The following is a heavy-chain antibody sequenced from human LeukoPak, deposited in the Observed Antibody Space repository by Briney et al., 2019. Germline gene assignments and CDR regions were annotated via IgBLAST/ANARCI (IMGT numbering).Heavy chain of an antibody. Sequence: GGSLRLSCAASGFTFSSYAMRWVRQAPGKGLEWASGISGSGGSTYYADSVKGRFTISRDNSKNTLYLQMDSLRAEDTAVYYCAKGLSFDPWGQGTLVTVSS. CDR2: ISGSGGST. CDR1: GFTFSSYA. J-gene: IGHJ5*02. CDR3: AKGLSFDP. D-gene: IGHD3-16*02. V-gene: IGHV3-23*01.